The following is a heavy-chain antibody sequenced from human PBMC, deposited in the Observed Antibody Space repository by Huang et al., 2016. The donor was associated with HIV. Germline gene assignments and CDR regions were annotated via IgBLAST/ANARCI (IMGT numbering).Heavy chain of an antibody. CDR1: GGSFSGYY. J-gene: IGHJ4*02. V-gene: IGHV4-34*01. CDR2: RNHIGKP. Sequence: QVQLRQWGAGLVKPSEILSLTCAVYGGSFSGYYWTWIRQSPGKGLEWIGDRNHIGKPTYPPSLNRRVTSSKDTAKNQFSLQLTSVSAADTGVYFCAREKAADSAWYGVYYFDYWGEGALVTVTS. CDR3: AREKAADSAWYGVYYFDY. D-gene: IGHD6-19*01.